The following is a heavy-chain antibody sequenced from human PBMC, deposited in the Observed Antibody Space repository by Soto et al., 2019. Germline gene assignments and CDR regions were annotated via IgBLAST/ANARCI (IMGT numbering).Heavy chain of an antibody. J-gene: IGHJ4*02. Sequence: GGSLRLSCVASGFTFSSYAMTWVRQAPGKGLEWVSGISGGGAVTFYADNVRGRFTVSRDNPKNTLYLQLDSLRAEDTAVYYCAKGPARDYGDEYFDYWGQGALVTVSS. V-gene: IGHV3-23*01. CDR1: GFTFSSYA. D-gene: IGHD4-17*01. CDR3: AKGPARDYGDEYFDY. CDR2: ISGGGAVT.